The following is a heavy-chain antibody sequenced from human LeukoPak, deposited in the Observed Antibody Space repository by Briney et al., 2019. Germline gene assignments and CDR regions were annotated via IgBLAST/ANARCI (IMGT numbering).Heavy chain of an antibody. CDR3: ARAPGRDWCFDL. V-gene: IGHV3-23*01. D-gene: IGHD3-10*01. CDR2: ISGSGDST. CDR1: GFTFSSYA. Sequence: GGSLRLSCAASGFTFSSYAMSWVRQAPGKGLEWVSTISGSGDSTYYADSVKGRFTFSRDNSKNTLYLRMNSLRVEDTAVYYCARAPGRDWCFDLWGRGTLVTVSS. J-gene: IGHJ2*01.